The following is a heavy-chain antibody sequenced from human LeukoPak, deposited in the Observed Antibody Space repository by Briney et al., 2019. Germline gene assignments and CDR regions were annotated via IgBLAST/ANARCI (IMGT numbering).Heavy chain of an antibody. J-gene: IGHJ4*02. CDR1: GFTFSKFA. D-gene: IGHD5-24*01. V-gene: IGHV3-23*01. CDR3: AKDPRVGSRVATPCH. CDR2: ISGSGGST. Sequence: GGSPRLYFAASGFTFSKFAMTWVRHAPGQGVGWVAAISGSGGSTYYADSVKGRFTISRDNSKSTLFLQMNSLRAEDTAVYYCAKDPRVGSRVATPCHWGQGTLVTVSS.